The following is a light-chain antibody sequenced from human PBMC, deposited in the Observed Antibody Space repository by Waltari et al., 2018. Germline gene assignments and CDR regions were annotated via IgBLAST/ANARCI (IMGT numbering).Light chain of an antibody. V-gene: IGKV1-33*01. CDR1: QDISNY. CDR2: DAS. Sequence: DIQMTQSPYSLSASVGDRVTITCQASQDISNYLNWFQQKPGKAPQLLIYDASNLETGVPSRFSGSGSGTDFTFTISSLQPEDIATYYCQQYDNLPITFGQGTRLEIK. CDR3: QQYDNLPIT. J-gene: IGKJ5*01.